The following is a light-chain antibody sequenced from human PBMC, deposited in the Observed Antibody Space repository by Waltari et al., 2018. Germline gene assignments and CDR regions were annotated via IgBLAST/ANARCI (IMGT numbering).Light chain of an antibody. CDR3: QHYTRYSIT. V-gene: IGKV1-5*01. CDR2: DAS. J-gene: IGKJ5*01. Sequence: DIQMTQSPSTLSASIGDRVTITCRASQSLSSWLAWYQQSPGKAPKLLVYDASTSQSGVPSRFSGSGSGTEFTLTISSLQPEDFATYYCQHYTRYSITFGQGTRLEIK. CDR1: QSLSSW.